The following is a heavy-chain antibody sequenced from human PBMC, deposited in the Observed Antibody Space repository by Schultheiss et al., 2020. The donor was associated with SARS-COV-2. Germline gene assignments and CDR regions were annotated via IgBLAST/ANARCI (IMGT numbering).Heavy chain of an antibody. J-gene: IGHJ2*01. CDR1: GYSISSGYY. Sequence: SETLSLTCDVSGYSISSGYYWGWIRQPPGKGLEWIGEINHSGSTNYNQSRKSRVTMSVDTSKNQFSLKLSSVTAADTAVYYCARKGRYFDLWGRGTLVTVSS. CDR3: ARKGRYFDL. V-gene: IGHV4-38-2*01. CDR2: INHSGST.